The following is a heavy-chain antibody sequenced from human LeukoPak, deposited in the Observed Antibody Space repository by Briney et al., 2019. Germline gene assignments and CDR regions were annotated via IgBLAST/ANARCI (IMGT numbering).Heavy chain of an antibody. V-gene: IGHV1-69*05. CDR1: GYTFTSYA. J-gene: IGHJ4*02. Sequence: ASVKVPCKASGYTFTSYAISWVRQAPGQGLEWMGGIIPIFGTANYAQKFQGRVTITTDESTSTAYMELSSLRSEDTAVYYCARATSYSMYYFDYWGQGTLVTVSS. CDR2: IIPIFGTA. CDR3: ARATSYSMYYFDY. D-gene: IGHD1-26*01.